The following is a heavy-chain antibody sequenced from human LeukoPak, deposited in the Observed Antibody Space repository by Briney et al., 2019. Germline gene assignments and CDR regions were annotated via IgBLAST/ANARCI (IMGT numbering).Heavy chain of an antibody. V-gene: IGHV1-2*02. CDR1: GYTFTGYY. J-gene: IGHJ5*02. Sequence: GASVKVSCKASGYTFTGYYMHWVRQAPGQELEWMGWINPNSGGTNYAQKFQGRFTMTRDTSISTAYMELSRLRSDDTAVYYCARGQQLVNWFDPWGQGTLVTVSS. D-gene: IGHD6-13*01. CDR3: ARGQQLVNWFDP. CDR2: INPNSGGT.